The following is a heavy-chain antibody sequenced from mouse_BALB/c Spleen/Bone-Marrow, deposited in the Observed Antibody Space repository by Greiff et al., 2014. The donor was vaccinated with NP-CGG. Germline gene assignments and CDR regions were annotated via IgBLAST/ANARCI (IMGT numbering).Heavy chain of an antibody. CDR1: GFTFSSYD. Sequence: EVKLVESGGDLVRPGGSLKLSCAASGFTFSSYDMSWVRQTPDKRLEWVATIGSGGSYTYYPDSVKGRFTISRDNAKNTLYLQMSSLKSEDTAMYHCSRLSYDYDGAWFAYWGQGTLVTVSA. CDR3: SRLSYDYDGAWFAY. D-gene: IGHD2-4*01. J-gene: IGHJ3*01. CDR2: IGSGGSYT. V-gene: IGHV5-6*02.